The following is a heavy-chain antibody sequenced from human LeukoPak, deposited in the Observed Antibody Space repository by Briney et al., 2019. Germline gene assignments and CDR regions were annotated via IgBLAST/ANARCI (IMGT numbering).Heavy chain of an antibody. CDR1: GFTFNMYG. CDR2: VSFDGGNI. CDR3: VKDRKYYFEH. V-gene: IGHV3-30*18. Sequence: GGSLRLSSAASGFTFNMYGMHWVRQAPGKGLEWVAIVSFDGGNIYYADSVKGRFTISRDNSKNTVSLHMTSLTSDDTAVYYCVKDRKYYFEHWGRGTLVTVPS. J-gene: IGHJ4*02.